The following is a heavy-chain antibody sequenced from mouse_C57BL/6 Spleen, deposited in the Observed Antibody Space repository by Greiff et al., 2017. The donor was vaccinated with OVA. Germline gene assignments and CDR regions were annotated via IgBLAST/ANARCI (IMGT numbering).Heavy chain of an antibody. CDR3: ARGIYYGSSYGVDYFDY. V-gene: IGHV1-20*01. CDR1: GYSFTGYF. Sequence: EVKLMESGPELVKPGDSVKISCKASGYSFTGYFMNWVMQSHGKSLEWIGRIDPYNGDTFYNQKFKGKATLTVDKSSSTAHMELRSLTSEDSAVYYCARGIYYGSSYGVDYFDYWGQGTTLTVSS. CDR2: IDPYNGDT. J-gene: IGHJ2*01. D-gene: IGHD1-1*01.